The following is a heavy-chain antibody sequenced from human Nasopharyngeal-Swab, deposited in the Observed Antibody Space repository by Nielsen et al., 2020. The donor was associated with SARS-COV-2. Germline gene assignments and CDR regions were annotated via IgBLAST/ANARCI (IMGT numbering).Heavy chain of an antibody. V-gene: IGHV3-33*08. CDR2: IWSDGKTT. D-gene: IGHD5-12*01. CDR3: AREGPYSGTNVFDI. Sequence: GESLKISCAGSGFTFGSFGMHWVRQAPGKGLEWVAVIWSDGKTTKYADSVKGRLTISRDKSRNTLYLQMNNLRVEDTAIYYCAREGPYSGTNVFDIWGQGTMVTVSS. J-gene: IGHJ3*02. CDR1: GFTFGSFG.